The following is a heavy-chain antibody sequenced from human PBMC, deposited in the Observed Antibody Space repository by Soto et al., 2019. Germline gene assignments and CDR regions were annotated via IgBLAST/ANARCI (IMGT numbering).Heavy chain of an antibody. D-gene: IGHD1-26*01. CDR1: GYIFTTYA. V-gene: IGHV1-3*01. J-gene: IGHJ4*02. Sequence: QVQLVQSGAEVKKPGASVKVSCKASGYIFTTYAIHWVRQAPGQRLEWMGWINGVNGNTKHSQKFQDRVTITRDTYAATGYMEVSSLKSEDTAIYYCARETAGIVGQGRFDFWCQGTLVTVSS. CDR3: ARETAGIVGQGRFDF. CDR2: INGVNGNT.